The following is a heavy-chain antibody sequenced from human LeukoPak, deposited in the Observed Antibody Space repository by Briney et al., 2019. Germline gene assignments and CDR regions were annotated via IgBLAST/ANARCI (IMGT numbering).Heavy chain of an antibody. CDR1: GYIFTRFA. Sequence: GASEKVSCKASGYIFTRFAMNWVRQAPGQGLEWMGWISAYNGNTNYAQKLQGRVTMTTDTSTSTAYMELRSLRSDDTAVYYCATVEYYDILTGYYLTFDPWGQGTLVTVSS. CDR2: ISAYNGNT. CDR3: ATVEYYDILTGYYLTFDP. D-gene: IGHD3-9*01. V-gene: IGHV1-18*01. J-gene: IGHJ5*02.